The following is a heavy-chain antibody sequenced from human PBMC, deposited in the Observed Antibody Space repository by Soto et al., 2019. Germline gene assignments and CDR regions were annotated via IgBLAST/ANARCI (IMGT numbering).Heavy chain of an antibody. Sequence: QVQLQESGPGLVKPSQTLSLTCTVSGGSISSGGYYWSWILQHTGKGLEWIGYIYSSGSTYYNPSLKWRFTIAVDTSKNQFSLKLSSVTAADTAVYYCARAKVPTSDYWCQGTLVTVSS. J-gene: IGHJ4*02. CDR1: GGSISSGGYY. D-gene: IGHD1-1*01. CDR2: IYSSGST. CDR3: ARAKVPTSDY. V-gene: IGHV4-31*03.